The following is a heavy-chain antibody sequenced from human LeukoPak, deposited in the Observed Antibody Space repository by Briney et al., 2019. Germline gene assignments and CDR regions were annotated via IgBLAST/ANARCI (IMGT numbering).Heavy chain of an antibody. D-gene: IGHD5-18*01. Sequence: SVKVSCKASGGTFSSYAISWVRQAPGQGLEWMGGIIPIFGTAIYAQKFQGRVTMTEDTSTDTAYMELSSLRSEDTAAYYCATGGLVGYSYGSDYFDYWGQGTLVTVSS. CDR2: IIPIFGTA. CDR3: ATGGLVGYSYGSDYFDY. J-gene: IGHJ4*02. CDR1: GGTFSSYA. V-gene: IGHV1-69*06.